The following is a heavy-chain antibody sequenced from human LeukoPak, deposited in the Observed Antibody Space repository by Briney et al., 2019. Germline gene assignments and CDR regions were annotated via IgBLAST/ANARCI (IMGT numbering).Heavy chain of an antibody. J-gene: IGHJ4*02. D-gene: IGHD5-12*01. CDR1: GYTFTSYD. V-gene: IGHV1-8*01. CDR3: ARNLLDIADPWESSGY. CDR2: MNPNSGNT. Sequence: ASVKVSCKASGYTFTSYDINWVRQATGQGLEWMGWMNPNSGNTGYAQKFQGRVTMTRNTSIGTAYMELSSLRSEDTAVYYCARNLLDIADPWESSGYWGQGTLVTVSS.